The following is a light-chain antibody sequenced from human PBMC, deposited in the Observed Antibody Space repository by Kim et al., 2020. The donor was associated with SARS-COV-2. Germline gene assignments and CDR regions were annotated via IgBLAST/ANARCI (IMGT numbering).Light chain of an antibody. V-gene: IGKV3-20*01. J-gene: IGKJ1*01. CDR1: QSVSSSY. CDR3: QQYGSSPRT. Sequence: NVLTRSPGTLSLSPGERATLSCRASQSVSSSYLAWYQQKPGQAPRLLIYGASSRATGIPDRFSGSGSGTDFTLTISRLEPEDFAVYYCQQYGSSPRTFGQGTKVDIK. CDR2: GAS.